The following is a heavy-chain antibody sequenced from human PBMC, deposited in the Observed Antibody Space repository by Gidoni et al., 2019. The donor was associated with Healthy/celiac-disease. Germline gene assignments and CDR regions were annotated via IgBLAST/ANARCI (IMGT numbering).Heavy chain of an antibody. CDR3: AKGRDFWSGYAQPFDY. CDR1: GFTFSSYA. Sequence: EVQLLESGGGLVQPGGYLRLSCAASGFTFSSYAMSWVRQAPGKGLEWVSAISGSGGSTYYADSVKGRFTISRDNSKNTLYLQMNSLRAEDTAVYYCAKGRDFWSGYAQPFDYWGQGTLVTVSS. J-gene: IGHJ4*02. CDR2: ISGSGGST. V-gene: IGHV3-23*01. D-gene: IGHD3-3*01.